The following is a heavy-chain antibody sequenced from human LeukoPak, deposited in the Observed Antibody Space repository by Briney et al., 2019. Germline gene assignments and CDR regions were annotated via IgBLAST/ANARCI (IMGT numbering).Heavy chain of an antibody. CDR1: GFTFSSYA. Sequence: GGSLRLSCAASGFTFSSYAMSWVRQAPGKGPEWVSGISDSGDSTYYADSVKGRFTLSRDSSKNTLYLQMNSLRADDTAVYYCAKWGDYDVLTGYYVSDFWGQGTLVTVSS. V-gene: IGHV3-23*01. D-gene: IGHD3-9*01. CDR3: AKWGDYDVLTGYYVSDF. J-gene: IGHJ4*02. CDR2: ISDSGDST.